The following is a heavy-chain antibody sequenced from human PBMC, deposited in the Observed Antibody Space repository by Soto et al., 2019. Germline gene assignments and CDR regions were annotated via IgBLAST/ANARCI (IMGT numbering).Heavy chain of an antibody. J-gene: IGHJ5*02. V-gene: IGHV4-4*07. Sequence: SETLSLTCTVSGGSISSYRWSWIRQPAGKGLEWIGRLNTYGNTHYNPSLKSRVTVSVDTSRSQFFLTLRSVTAADSAVYHCGRESGETWDYEASWGQGTPVTVSS. CDR3: GRESGETWDYEAS. CDR1: GGSISSYR. CDR2: LNTYGNT. D-gene: IGHD1-7*01.